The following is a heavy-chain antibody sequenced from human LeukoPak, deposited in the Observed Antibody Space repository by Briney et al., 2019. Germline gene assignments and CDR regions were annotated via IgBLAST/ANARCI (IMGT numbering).Heavy chain of an antibody. CDR3: TTDGVAGRSDYYYYMDV. J-gene: IGHJ6*03. CDR1: GFTFSNAW. V-gene: IGHV3-15*01. CDR2: IKSKTDGGTT. D-gene: IGHD6-19*01. Sequence: PGGSLRLSCAASGFTFSNAWVSWVRQAPGKGLEWVGRIKSKTDGGTTDYAAPVKGRFTISRDDSKNTLYLQMNSLKTEDTAVYYCTTDGVAGRSDYYYYMDVWGKGTTVTVSS.